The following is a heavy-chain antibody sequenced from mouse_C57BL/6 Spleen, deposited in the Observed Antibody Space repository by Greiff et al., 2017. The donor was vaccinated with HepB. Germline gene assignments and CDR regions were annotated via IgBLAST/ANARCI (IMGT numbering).Heavy chain of an antibody. CDR1: GYTFTGYW. Sequence: QVQLQQSGAELMKPGASVKLSCKATGYTFTGYWIEWVKQRPGHGLEWIGEILPGSGSTNYNEKFKGKATFTADTSSNTAYMQLSSLTTEDAAIDYCARGGHYTTVSGVDAMDYWGQGTSVTVSS. CDR2: ILPGSGST. V-gene: IGHV1-9*01. D-gene: IGHD1-1*01. CDR3: ARGGHYTTVSGVDAMDY. J-gene: IGHJ4*01.